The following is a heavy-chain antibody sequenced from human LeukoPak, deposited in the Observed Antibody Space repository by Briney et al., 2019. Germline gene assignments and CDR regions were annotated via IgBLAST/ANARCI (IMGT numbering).Heavy chain of an antibody. Sequence: GASVKVSCKASGGTSSSYAISWVRQAPGQGLEWMGRINPNSGGTNYAQKFQGRVTMTRDTSISTAYMELSRLRSDDTAVYYCARAWQQLVRRERVAFDPWGQGTLVTVSS. CDR3: ARAWQQLVRRERVAFDP. CDR2: INPNSGGT. J-gene: IGHJ5*02. D-gene: IGHD6-13*01. V-gene: IGHV1-2*06. CDR1: GGTSSSYA.